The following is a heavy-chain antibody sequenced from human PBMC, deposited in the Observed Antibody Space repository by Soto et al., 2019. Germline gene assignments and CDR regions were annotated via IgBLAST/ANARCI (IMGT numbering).Heavy chain of an antibody. CDR1: GFTFSSYA. V-gene: IGHV3-23*01. Sequence: HPGGSLRLSCAASGFTFSSYAMSWVRQAPGKGLEWVSAISGSGGSTYYADSVKGRFTISRDNSKNTLYLQMNSLRAEDTAVYYCAKDLDGLFRRLYSYDYWGQGTLVTVSS. CDR3: AKDLDGLFRRLYSYDY. J-gene: IGHJ4*02. D-gene: IGHD3-16*01. CDR2: ISGSGGST.